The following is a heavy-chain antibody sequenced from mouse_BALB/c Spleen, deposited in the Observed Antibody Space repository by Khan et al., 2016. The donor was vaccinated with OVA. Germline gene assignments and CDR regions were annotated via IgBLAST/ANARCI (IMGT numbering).Heavy chain of an antibody. V-gene: IGHV5-17*02. CDR1: GFTFSSYG. D-gene: IGHD1-1*01. J-gene: IGHJ2*01. CDR2: ISGDSTTI. Sequence: EVELVESGGGLVQPGGSRKLSCAASGFTFSSYGMHWVRQAPEKGLEWVAYISGDSTTIYYADTVKGRFTISRDNPKNTLFLQMTSLMSEDTAMYYCATSYYYGYYFDYWSQGTTLTVAS. CDR3: ATSYYYGYYFDY.